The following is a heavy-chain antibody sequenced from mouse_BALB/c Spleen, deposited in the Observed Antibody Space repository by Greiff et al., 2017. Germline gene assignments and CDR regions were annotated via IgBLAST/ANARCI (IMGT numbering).Heavy chain of an antibody. D-gene: IGHD1-1*01. CDR2: IDPANGNT. V-gene: IGHV14-3*02. J-gene: IGHJ3*01. CDR1: GFNIKDTY. Sequence: EVHLVESGAELVKPGASVKLSCTASGFNIKDTYMHWVKQRPEQGLEWIGRIDPANGNTKYDPKFQGKATITADTSSNTAYLQLSSLTSEDTAVYYCARYYGSSRAWFAYWGQGTLVTVSA. CDR3: ARYYGSSRAWFAY.